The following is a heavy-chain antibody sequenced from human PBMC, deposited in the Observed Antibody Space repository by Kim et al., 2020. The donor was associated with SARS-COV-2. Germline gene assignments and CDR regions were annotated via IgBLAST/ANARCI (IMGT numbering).Heavy chain of an antibody. J-gene: IGHJ6*02. D-gene: IGHD4-17*01. V-gene: IGHV1-24*01. CDR2: FDPEDGET. CDR3: ATDTVTNDYYYYGMDV. CDR1: GYTLTELS. Sequence: ASVKVSCKVSGYTLTELSMHWVRQAPGKGLEWMGGFDPEDGETIYAQKFQGRVTMTEDTSTDTAYMELSSLRSEDTAVYYCATDTVTNDYYYYGMDVWGQGTTVTVSS.